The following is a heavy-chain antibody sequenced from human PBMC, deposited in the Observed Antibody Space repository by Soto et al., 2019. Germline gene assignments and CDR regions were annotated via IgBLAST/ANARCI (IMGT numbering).Heavy chain of an antibody. V-gene: IGHV3-21*01. D-gene: IGHD3-22*01. Sequence: GGSLRLSCAASGFTFSSYSMNWVRQAPGKGLEWVSSISSSSSYIYYADSVKGRFTISRDNAKNSLYLQMNSLRAEDTAVYYCARSSYSSGYYGGGWFDPWGQGTLVTVSS. CDR3: ARSSYSSGYYGGGWFDP. J-gene: IGHJ5*02. CDR2: ISSSSSYI. CDR1: GFTFSSYS.